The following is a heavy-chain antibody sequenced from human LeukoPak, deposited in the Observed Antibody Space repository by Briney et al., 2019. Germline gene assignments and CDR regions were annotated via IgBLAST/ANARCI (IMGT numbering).Heavy chain of an antibody. J-gene: IGHJ5*02. CDR2: IKQDGSDK. CDR3: ARLRGTGTAWFDP. V-gene: IGHV3-7*03. CDR1: GFTFSSYW. D-gene: IGHD1-7*01. Sequence: GGSLRLSCVASGFTFSSYWMTWVRQAPGKGLEWVANIKQDGSDKWYVDSVKGRFTVSRDNSKNTLYLQMNSLRAEDTAVYYCARLRGTGTAWFDPWGQGTLVTVSS.